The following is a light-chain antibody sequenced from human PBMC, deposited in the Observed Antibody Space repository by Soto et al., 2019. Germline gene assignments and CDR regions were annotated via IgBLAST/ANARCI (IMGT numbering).Light chain of an antibody. V-gene: IGKV3-20*01. CDR2: GTS. CDR1: QSVISSY. CDR3: QQVFSYPYT. J-gene: IGKJ2*01. Sequence: EIVLTQSPGTLSLSPGETATLSCRSSQSVISSYLAWYQQKPGQPPRLLIFGTSIRATGIPDRISGSGSGTDFSLTISRLEPEDFASYYCQQVFSYPYTFGQGTKLEIK.